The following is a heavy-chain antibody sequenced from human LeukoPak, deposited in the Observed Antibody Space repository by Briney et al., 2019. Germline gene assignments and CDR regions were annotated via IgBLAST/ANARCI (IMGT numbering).Heavy chain of an antibody. Sequence: GGSVGLSCAASGFTFSSYAMGWVRQAPGKGLEWVSLISASGDTTYYADSVRGRFTISRDNSKNTLYLQMNSLRAEDTAVYYCARGTAMDIWGQGTLVTVSS. CDR3: ARGTAMDI. J-gene: IGHJ4*02. CDR2: ISASGDTT. D-gene: IGHD5-18*01. CDR1: GFTFSSYA. V-gene: IGHV3-23*01.